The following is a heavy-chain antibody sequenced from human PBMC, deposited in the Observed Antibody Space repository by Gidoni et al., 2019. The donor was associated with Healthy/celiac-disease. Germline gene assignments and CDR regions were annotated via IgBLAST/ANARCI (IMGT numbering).Heavy chain of an antibody. CDR3: ARDDCSSTSCRNYYYGMDV. D-gene: IGHD2-2*01. CDR1: GYTFTSYG. CDR2: ISAYNGNT. J-gene: IGHJ6*02. V-gene: IGHV1-18*01. Sequence: QVQLVQSGAEGKKPGASVKVSCKASGYTFTSYGISWVRQAPGQGLEWMGWISAYNGNTNDAQKLQGRVTMTTDTSTSTAYMELRSLRSDDTAVYYCARDDCSSTSCRNYYYGMDVWGQGTTVTVSS.